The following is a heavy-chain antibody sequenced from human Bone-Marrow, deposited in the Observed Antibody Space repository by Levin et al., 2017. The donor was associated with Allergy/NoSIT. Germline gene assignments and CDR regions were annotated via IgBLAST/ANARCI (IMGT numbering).Heavy chain of an antibody. CDR3: ARIPGYSSGWYVHSFDY. CDR2: IFSNDEK. Sequence: SGPTLVKPTETLTLTCTVSGFSLSNARMGVSWIRPPPGKALEWLAHIFSNDEKSYSTSLKSRLTISKDTSKSQVVLTMTNMDPVDTATYYCARIPGYSSGWYVHSFDYWGQGTLVTVSS. J-gene: IGHJ4*02. CDR1: GFSLSNARMG. D-gene: IGHD6-19*01. V-gene: IGHV2-26*01.